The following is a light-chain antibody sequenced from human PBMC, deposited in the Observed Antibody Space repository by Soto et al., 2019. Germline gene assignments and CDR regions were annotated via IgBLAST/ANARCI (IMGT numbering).Light chain of an antibody. CDR2: AAS. CDR3: LQYSSYPLA. CDR1: HGIRND. J-gene: IGKJ1*01. Sequence: DIQMTQSPSSLSASIGDRVSITCRASHGIRNDLNWYQQKPGKAPKRLIYAASGLQSGVPSRFSGSGSGTEFTLTISSVQPEDFATYYCLQYSSYPLAFGQGTKVEIK. V-gene: IGKV1-17*01.